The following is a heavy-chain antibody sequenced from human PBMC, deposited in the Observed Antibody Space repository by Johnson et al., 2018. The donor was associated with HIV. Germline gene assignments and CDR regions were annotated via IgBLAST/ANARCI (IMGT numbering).Heavy chain of an antibody. CDR3: ASPKTPTRVVRCAFDI. Sequence: QVQLVESGGGVVQPGRSLRLSCAASGFTFSSYGMHWVRQAPGKGLEWVAVIWYDGSNKNYADSVKGRFTISRDNSKNSLYLQMNSLRVDDKAVDYCASPKTPTRVVRCAFDIWGQGTMVTVSS. D-gene: IGHD4-23*01. CDR1: GFTFSSYG. J-gene: IGHJ3*02. V-gene: IGHV3-33*01. CDR2: IWYDGSNK.